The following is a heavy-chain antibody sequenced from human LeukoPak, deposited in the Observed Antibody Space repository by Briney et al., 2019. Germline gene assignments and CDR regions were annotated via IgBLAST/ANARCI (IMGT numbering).Heavy chain of an antibody. CDR3: ARAVAGTHWFDP. D-gene: IGHD6-19*01. Sequence: GGSLRLSCAASGFTSSSYGMHWVRQAPCKGLEWVAFIRYDGSKKYYADSVKGRFTMSRESAKNSLYLQMNSLRAGDTAVYYCARAVAGTHWFDPWGQGTLVTVSS. CDR2: IRYDGSKK. V-gene: IGHV3-30*02. CDR1: GFTSSSYG. J-gene: IGHJ5*02.